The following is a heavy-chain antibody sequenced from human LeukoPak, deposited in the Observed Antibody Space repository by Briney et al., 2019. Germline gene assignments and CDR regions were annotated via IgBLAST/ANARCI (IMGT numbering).Heavy chain of an antibody. J-gene: IGHJ4*02. D-gene: IGHD2-15*01. V-gene: IGHV1-8*02. Sequence: GASVRVSCKPSGYTFSTYGISWVRQATGQGLEWMGWMNPNSGNTGYAQKFQGRVTMTRNTSIATAYMELSSLRSEDTAVFYCARGAPGSYCSGGSCPYFDYWGQGTLVTVSS. CDR1: GYTFSTYG. CDR3: ARGAPGSYCSGGSCPYFDY. CDR2: MNPNSGNT.